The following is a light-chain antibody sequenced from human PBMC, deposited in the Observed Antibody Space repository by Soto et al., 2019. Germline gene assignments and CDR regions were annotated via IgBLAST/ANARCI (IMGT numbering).Light chain of an antibody. CDR3: QEYNNWHPVT. Sequence: TQSPATLSLSPGERATLSCRASQSLGSNLAWYQQKPGQAPRLLIYGASTRATGIPARFSGSGSGTEFTLTISSLQSEDFAVYYCQEYNNWHPVTFGGGTKVDIK. J-gene: IGKJ4*01. V-gene: IGKV3-15*01. CDR1: QSLGSN. CDR2: GAS.